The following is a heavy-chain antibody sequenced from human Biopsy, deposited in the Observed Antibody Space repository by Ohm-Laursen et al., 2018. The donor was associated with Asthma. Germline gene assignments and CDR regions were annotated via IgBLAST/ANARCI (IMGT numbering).Heavy chain of an antibody. V-gene: IGHV3-9*01. Sequence: SLRLSCAASGFSFDDCAIHWVRQAPGKGLEWVSSTSWNSGNIDYADSVKGRFTISRDNAKNSLYLQMQSLRPEDTAFYYCAKSADYYDSTDYLDFWGRGTLVTVSS. CDR3: AKSADYYDSTDYLDF. CDR2: TSWNSGNI. D-gene: IGHD3-22*01. CDR1: GFSFDDCA. J-gene: IGHJ4*03.